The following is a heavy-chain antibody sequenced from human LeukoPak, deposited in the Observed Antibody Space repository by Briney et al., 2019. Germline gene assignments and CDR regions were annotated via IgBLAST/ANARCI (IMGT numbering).Heavy chain of an antibody. CDR1: GGTFSSYA. CDR2: IVPICGTA. CDR3: ARGRYYYDSSGYYYFDY. Sequence: SVKVSCKASGGTFSSYAISWVRQAPGEGLEWMGGIVPICGTANYAQKFQGRVTITADKSTSTAYMELSSLRSEDTAVYYCARGRYYYDSSGYYYFDYWGQGTLVTVSS. D-gene: IGHD3-22*01. J-gene: IGHJ4*02. V-gene: IGHV1-69*06.